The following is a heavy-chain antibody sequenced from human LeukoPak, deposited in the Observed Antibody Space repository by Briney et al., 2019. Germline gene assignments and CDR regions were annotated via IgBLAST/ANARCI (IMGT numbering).Heavy chain of an antibody. CDR1: GGSISSSSYY. Sequence: PSETLSLTCTVSGGSISSSSYYWGWIRQPPGKGLEWIGSIYYSGSTYYNPSLKSRVTISVDTSKNQFSLKLSSVTAADTAVYYCASGYGPLLIYWGQGTLVTVSS. J-gene: IGHJ4*02. V-gene: IGHV4-39*07. CDR3: ASGYGPLLIY. CDR2: IYYSGST. D-gene: IGHD5-12*01.